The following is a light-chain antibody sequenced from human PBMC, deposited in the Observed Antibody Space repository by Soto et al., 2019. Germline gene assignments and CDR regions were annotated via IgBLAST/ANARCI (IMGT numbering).Light chain of an antibody. V-gene: IGKV3-20*01. J-gene: IGKJ4*01. Sequence: ENVLTQSPGTLSLSPGEGATLSCRARQSVSASYLAWYQQKPGQAPRLLIHGASSRATGIPDRFSGSGSGTDFTLTISRLEPEDFAVYFCQHYGSSSLTFGGGTKVDI. CDR2: GAS. CDR3: QHYGSSSLT. CDR1: QSVSASY.